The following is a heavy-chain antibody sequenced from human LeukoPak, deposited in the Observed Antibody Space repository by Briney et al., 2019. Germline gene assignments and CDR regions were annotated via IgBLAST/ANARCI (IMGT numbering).Heavy chain of an antibody. CDR2: IYYSGST. D-gene: IGHD3-10*01. V-gene: IGHV4-59*01. Sequence: SETLSLTCTVSGGSISSYYWSWIRQPPGKGLEWIGYIYYSGSTNYNPSLKSRVTISVDTSKNQFSLKLSSVTAADTAVYYCAREARGSGSYYEFGYYYYGMDVWGQGTTVTVSS. CDR1: GGSISSYY. CDR3: AREARGSGSYYEFGYYYYGMDV. J-gene: IGHJ6*02.